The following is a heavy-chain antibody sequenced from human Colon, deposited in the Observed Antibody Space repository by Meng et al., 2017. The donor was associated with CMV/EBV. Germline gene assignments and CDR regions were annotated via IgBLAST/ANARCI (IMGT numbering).Heavy chain of an antibody. V-gene: IGHV3-23*01. J-gene: IGHJ4*02. CDR3: ARGAYSSGWYPYFDY. Sequence: LRLSCAASGFTFSSYAMSWVRQAPGKGLEWVSAISGSGGSTYYADSVKGRFTISRDNSKNTLYLQMNSLRAEDTAVYYCARGAYSSGWYPYFDYWGQGTLVTVSS. CDR2: ISGSGGST. D-gene: IGHD6-19*01. CDR1: GFTFSSYA.